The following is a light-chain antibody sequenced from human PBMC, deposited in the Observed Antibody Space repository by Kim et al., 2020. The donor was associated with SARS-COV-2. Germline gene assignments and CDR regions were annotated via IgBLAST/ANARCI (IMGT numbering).Light chain of an antibody. CDR1: SSYVVAYNH. V-gene: IGLV2-14*04. J-gene: IGLJ2*01. CDR2: DVR. CDR3: SSYTNNRTLI. Sequence: GHAITFSVTGTSSYVVAYNHVSWYQQHPAKAPKLMIFDVRNRPSGVSNRFSGSKSGNTASLTISGLQAEDEAEYFCSSYTNNRTLIFGGGTQLTVL.